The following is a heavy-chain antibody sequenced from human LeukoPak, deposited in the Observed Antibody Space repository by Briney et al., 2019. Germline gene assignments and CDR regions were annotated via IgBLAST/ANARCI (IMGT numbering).Heavy chain of an antibody. CDR3: ARHALHNDNSDYYFAY. Sequence: SGTLSLTCAVSGGSISSSNWWSWVRQPPGKGLEWIGEIYHSGSTNYNPSLKSRVTISVDKSKNQFSLKLSSVTAADTAVYYCARHALHNDNSDYYFAYWGQGTLVTVSS. CDR2: IYHSGST. CDR1: GGSISSSNW. J-gene: IGHJ4*02. V-gene: IGHV4-4*02. D-gene: IGHD3-22*01.